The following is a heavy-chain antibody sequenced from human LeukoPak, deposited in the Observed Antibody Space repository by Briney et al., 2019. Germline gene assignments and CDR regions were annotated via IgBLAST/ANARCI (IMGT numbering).Heavy chain of an antibody. D-gene: IGHD6-6*01. J-gene: IGHJ6*03. CDR1: GFSFDDLG. Sequence: GGSRRLSCAASGFSFDDLGMTWVRQVPGKGLEWVAGINWNGASTGYADSVRGRFTVSRDNAKNSLYLQMNSLRAEDTASSYCERAVCPTIKFCDSSYFMDVWGKGTTVNVS. CDR2: INWNGAST. CDR3: ERAVCPTIKFCDSSYFMDV. V-gene: IGHV3-20*04.